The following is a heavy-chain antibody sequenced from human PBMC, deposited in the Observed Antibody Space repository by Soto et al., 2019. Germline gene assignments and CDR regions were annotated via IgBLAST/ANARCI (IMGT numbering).Heavy chain of an antibody. CDR1: GFTFSSYG. Sequence: GGSLRLSCAASGFTFSSYGMHWVRQAPGKGLEWVAVIWYDGSNKYYADSMKGRFTISRDNSKNTLYLQMNSLRAEDTAVYYCAREGVLLWFGESSSYGMDVGGQGTTVTV. J-gene: IGHJ6*02. D-gene: IGHD3-10*01. V-gene: IGHV3-33*01. CDR3: AREGVLLWFGESSSYGMDV. CDR2: IWYDGSNK.